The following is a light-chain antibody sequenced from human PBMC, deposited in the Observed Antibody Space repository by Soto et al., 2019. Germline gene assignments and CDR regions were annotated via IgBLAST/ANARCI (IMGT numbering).Light chain of an antibody. CDR2: EDN. CDR3: QSYDNRNLD. J-gene: IGLJ1*01. V-gene: IGLV6-57*04. CDR1: SGSIASNY. Sequence: NFMLTQPHSVSESPGRTVTISCTRSSGSIASNYVQWYQQRPGSAPTTVIYEDNQRPSGVPDRFSGSIDSSSNSASLTISGLKTEDEADYYCQSYDNRNLDFGSGTKLTVL.